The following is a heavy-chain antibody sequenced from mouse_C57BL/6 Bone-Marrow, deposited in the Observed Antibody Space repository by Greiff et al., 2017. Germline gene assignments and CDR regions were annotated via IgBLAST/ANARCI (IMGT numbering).Heavy chain of an antibody. V-gene: IGHV1-7*01. D-gene: IGHD1-1*01. CDR3: ARRRTTVEAWFAY. CDR1: GYTFTSYW. CDR2: INLSSGYT. J-gene: IGHJ3*01. Sequence: QVQLQQSGAELAKPGASVKLSCTASGYTFTSYWMHWVKQRPGQGLEWIGYINLSSGYTKYHQKFKDKATLTADKSSSTAYMQLSSLTYEDSAVYYCARRRTTVEAWFAYWGQGTLVTVSA.